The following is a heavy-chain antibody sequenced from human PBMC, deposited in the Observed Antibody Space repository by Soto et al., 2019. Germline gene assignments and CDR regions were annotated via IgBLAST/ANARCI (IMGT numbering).Heavy chain of an antibody. J-gene: IGHJ4*02. V-gene: IGHV3-30-3*01. CDR1: GFTFSSYA. CDR2: ISYDGSNK. CDR3: ARDRWRGYGGLDY. D-gene: IGHD5-12*01. Sequence: QVQLVESGGGVVQPGRSLRLSCAASGFTFSSYAMHWVRQAPGKGLEWVAVISYDGSNKYYADSVKGRFTISRDNSKNTLYLQMNSLRAEDTAVYYCARDRWRGYGGLDYWGQGTLVTVSS.